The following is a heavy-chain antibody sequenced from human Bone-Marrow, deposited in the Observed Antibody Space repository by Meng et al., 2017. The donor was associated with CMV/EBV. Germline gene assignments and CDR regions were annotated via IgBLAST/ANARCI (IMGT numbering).Heavy chain of an antibody. D-gene: IGHD6-19*01. CDR2: IILIFDTA. V-gene: IGHV1-69*05. CDR1: GGTFNSYA. J-gene: IGHJ4*02. Sequence: SVKVSCKASGGTFNSYAISWVRQAPGQGLEWMGQIILIFDTANYAQKFQGRLTITTDESTSTAYMELSSLRSDDTAVYYCAREPSGIAVAGPDYWGQGTLVTVSS. CDR3: AREPSGIAVAGPDY.